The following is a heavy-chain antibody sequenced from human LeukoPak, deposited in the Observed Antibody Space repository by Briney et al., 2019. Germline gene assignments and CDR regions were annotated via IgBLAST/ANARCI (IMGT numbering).Heavy chain of an antibody. D-gene: IGHD1-1*01. J-gene: IGHJ4*02. CDR1: GFTLSSYA. Sequence: PGGSLRLSCAASGFTLSSYAMSWVRQAPGKGLEWVSAISATASNTYYADSVKGRFTISRDNSKSTLYLQMNSLGVDDTAVYYCAKDWYNSLNYFDYWGQGSLVTVSS. V-gene: IGHV3-23*01. CDR3: AKDWYNSLNYFDY. CDR2: ISATASNT.